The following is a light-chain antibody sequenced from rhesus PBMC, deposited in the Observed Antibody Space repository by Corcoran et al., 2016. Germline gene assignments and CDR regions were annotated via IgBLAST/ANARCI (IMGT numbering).Light chain of an antibody. V-gene: IGKV1-25*02. CDR1: QDISNY. Sequence: DIQMTQSPSSLSASVGDRVTITCRASQDISNYLAWYQQKPGETPKLLIYAASGLQSGIPSRFRCSGSGTDFTLTISSLQSEDLATYYCQHYYSTPPSFGQGTKVEIK. CDR2: AAS. CDR3: QHYYSTPPS. J-gene: IGKJ2*01.